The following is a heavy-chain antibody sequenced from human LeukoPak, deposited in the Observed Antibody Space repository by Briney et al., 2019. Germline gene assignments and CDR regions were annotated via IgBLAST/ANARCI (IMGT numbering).Heavy chain of an antibody. CDR1: GLTYSEYT. CDR3: AAERLRYFHH. D-gene: IGHD2-15*01. V-gene: IGHV3-43*01. Sequence: GGSLRLSCAASGLTYSEYTMHWVRQTPGKSLEWVSLITWDGGSTFYADSVKGRFTISRDNSEKSLSLQMNSLTTDDTASYRCAAERLRYFHHWGQGTLVTVSS. J-gene: IGHJ4*02. CDR2: ITWDGGST.